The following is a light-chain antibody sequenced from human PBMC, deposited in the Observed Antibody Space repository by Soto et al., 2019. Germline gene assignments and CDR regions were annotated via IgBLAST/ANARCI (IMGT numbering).Light chain of an antibody. CDR2: GNT. CDR1: SSDVGAYNY. CDR3: QSYDSSLSALXV. Sequence: QSVVTQPASLSGSPGQSIAISCTGTSSDVGAYNYVSWYQQLPGTAPKLLIFGNTNRPSGVSDRFSGSKSGTSASLAITGLQAEDEADYYCQSYDSSLSALXVXGTGTKVTVL. J-gene: IGLJ1*01. V-gene: IGLV1-40*01.